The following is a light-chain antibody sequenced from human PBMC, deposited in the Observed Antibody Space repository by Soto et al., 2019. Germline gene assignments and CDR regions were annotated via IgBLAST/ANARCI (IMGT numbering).Light chain of an antibody. CDR3: CSYAVTSYV. J-gene: IGLJ1*01. CDR2: EGT. V-gene: IGLV2-23*01. Sequence: QSALTQPASVSGSPGQSITISCTGSSTDVGSYKFVSWYQQHTGKVPKLLIYEGTKRPSGVSNRFSGSKSGTTASLTISGLQAEDEYDYYCCSYAVTSYVFGSGTKLTVL. CDR1: STDVGSYKF.